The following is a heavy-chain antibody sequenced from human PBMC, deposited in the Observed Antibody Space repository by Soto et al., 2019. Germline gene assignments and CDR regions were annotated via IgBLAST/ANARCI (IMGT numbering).Heavy chain of an antibody. D-gene: IGHD3-3*01. CDR2: IKSKTDGGTT. V-gene: IGHV3-15*01. CDR3: TTDGLRFLEWLPFDY. Sequence: GGSLRLSCAASGFTFSNAWMSWVRQAPGKGLEWVGRIKSKTDGGTTDYAAPVKGRFTISRDDSKNTLYLQMNSLKTEDTAVYYCTTDGLRFLEWLPFDYWGQGTLVTVS. CDR1: GFTFSNAW. J-gene: IGHJ4*02.